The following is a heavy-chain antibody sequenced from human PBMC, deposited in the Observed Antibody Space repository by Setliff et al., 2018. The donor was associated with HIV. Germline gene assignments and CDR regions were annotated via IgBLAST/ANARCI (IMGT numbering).Heavy chain of an antibody. Sequence: SETLSLTCTVSGDSASNSRYYWAWIRQPPGKGLEYIGSIYYNEKTYYSPSLKGRVTISVDASKNQFSLNLTSVTAADTAVYFCASRVYYYDSNKVLREEGFDPWGQGTLVTVS. CDR3: ASRVYYYDSNKVLREEGFDP. CDR2: IYYNEKT. CDR1: GDSASNSRYY. J-gene: IGHJ5*02. V-gene: IGHV4-39*01. D-gene: IGHD3-22*01.